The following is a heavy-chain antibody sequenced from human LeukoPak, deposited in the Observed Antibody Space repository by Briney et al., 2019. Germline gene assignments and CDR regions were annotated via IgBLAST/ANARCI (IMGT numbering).Heavy chain of an antibody. Sequence: ASVKVSCKASGYTFTSYYMHWVRQAPGQGLEWMGIINPSSGSTSYAQKFQGRVTMTRDTSTSTVYMELSSLRSEDTAVYYCARDGSFYGMDVWGQGTTVTVSS. CDR1: GYTFTSYY. CDR3: ARDGSFYGMDV. V-gene: IGHV1-46*01. CDR2: INPSSGST. J-gene: IGHJ6*02.